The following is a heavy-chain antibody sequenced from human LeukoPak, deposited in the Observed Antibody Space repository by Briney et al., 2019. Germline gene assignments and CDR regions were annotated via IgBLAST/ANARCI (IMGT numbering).Heavy chain of an antibody. Sequence: SETLSLTCTVSGYSISSGYYWGWIRQPPGKGLEWIGSIYHSGSTYYNPSLKSRVTISVDTSKTQFSLKVNSVTAADTAVYYCARLPTVVTSAYYGLDVWGQGTTVIVSS. CDR3: ARLPTVVTSAYYGLDV. CDR1: GYSISSGYY. J-gene: IGHJ6*02. D-gene: IGHD4-23*01. CDR2: IYHSGST. V-gene: IGHV4-38-2*02.